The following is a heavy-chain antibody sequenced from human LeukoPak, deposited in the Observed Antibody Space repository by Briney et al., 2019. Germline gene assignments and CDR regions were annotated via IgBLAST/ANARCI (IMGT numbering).Heavy chain of an antibody. J-gene: IGHJ4*02. D-gene: IGHD5-12*01. Sequence: PSETLSLTCTVSGYSISSGYYWGWIRQPPGKGLEWIGSIYHSGSTYYNPSLKSRVTISVDTSKNQFSLKLSSVTAADTAVYYCARGPMVATPPGYWGQGTLVTVSS. CDR3: ARGPMVATPPGY. CDR1: GYSISSGYY. CDR2: IYHSGST. V-gene: IGHV4-38-2*02.